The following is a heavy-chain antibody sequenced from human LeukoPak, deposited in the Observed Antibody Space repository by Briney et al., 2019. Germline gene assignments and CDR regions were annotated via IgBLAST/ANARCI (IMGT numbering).Heavy chain of an antibody. J-gene: IGHJ4*02. CDR1: ALTFSSYA. Sequence: QPGGSLRLSCAASALTFSSYAMSWVRRAPGKGREWVSGNSASGGNTYYADSVKGLFTISRDNSKNTLYLQMNSLRGEDTAVYYCAKDKAPGSWHTPSDYWGQGTLVTVSS. CDR3: AKDKAPGSWHTPSDY. D-gene: IGHD6-13*01. V-gene: IGHV3-23*01. CDR2: NSASGGNT.